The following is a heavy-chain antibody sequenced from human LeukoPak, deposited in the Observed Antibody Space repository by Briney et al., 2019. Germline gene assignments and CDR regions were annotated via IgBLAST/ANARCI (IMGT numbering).Heavy chain of an antibody. Sequence: GGSLRPSCAASGFTFSSYWMHWVRQAPGKGLVWVSRINSDGSSTSYADSVKGRFTISRDNAKNTLYLQMNSLRAEDTAVYYCARGDRVLTEAFIGYCSGGSCYFDYWGQGTLVTVSS. CDR3: ARGDRVLTEAFIGYCSGGSCYFDY. J-gene: IGHJ4*02. CDR1: GFTFSSYW. D-gene: IGHD2-15*01. CDR2: INSDGSST. V-gene: IGHV3-74*01.